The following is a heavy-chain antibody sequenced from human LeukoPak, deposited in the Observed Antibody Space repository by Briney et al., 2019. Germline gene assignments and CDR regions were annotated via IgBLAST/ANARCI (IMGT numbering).Heavy chain of an antibody. Sequence: PSETLSLTCAVYGGSFSGYYWSWIRQPPGKGLEWIGEINHSGSTNYNPSLKSRVTISVDTPKNQFSLKLSSVTAADTAVYYCARGRRDSYYYDSSGYRDYWGQGTLVTVSS. CDR2: INHSGST. D-gene: IGHD3-22*01. V-gene: IGHV4-34*01. CDR1: GGSFSGYY. J-gene: IGHJ4*02. CDR3: ARGRRDSYYYDSSGYRDY.